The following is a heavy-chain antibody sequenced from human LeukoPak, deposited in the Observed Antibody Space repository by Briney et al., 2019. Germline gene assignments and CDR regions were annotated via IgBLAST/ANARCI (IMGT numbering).Heavy chain of an antibody. CDR3: ARGKTSDDIIEDAFDI. V-gene: IGHV3-23*01. J-gene: IGHJ3*02. D-gene: IGHD3-9*01. Sequence: PGGSLRLSCAASGFTFSSYGMHWVRQAPGKGLEWVSAISGSGGSTYYADSVKGRFTISRDYSQNTLLLQMNSLRAEDTALYYCARGKTSDDIIEDAFDIWGQGTMVAVSS. CDR1: GFTFSSYG. CDR2: ISGSGGST.